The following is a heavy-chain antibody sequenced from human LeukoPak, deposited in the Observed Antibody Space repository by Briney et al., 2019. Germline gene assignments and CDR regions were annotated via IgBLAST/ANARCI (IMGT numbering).Heavy chain of an antibody. J-gene: IGHJ5*02. Sequence: RGESPEISCQGSGCLFTSYWIGWVRQLPGKSLEWMGIIYPGDPDTRYSPSFQGQVTISADKAVSTGYLQWSSLKASDTAMYYCARKGTYGSGSYFWFGPWGQGTLVTVSS. D-gene: IGHD3-10*01. CDR2: IYPGDPDT. CDR1: GCLFTSYW. V-gene: IGHV5-51*01. CDR3: ARKGTYGSGSYFWFGP.